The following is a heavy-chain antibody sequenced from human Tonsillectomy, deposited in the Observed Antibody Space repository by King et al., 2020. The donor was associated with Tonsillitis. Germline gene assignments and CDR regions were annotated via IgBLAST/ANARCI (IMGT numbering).Heavy chain of an antibody. CDR1: GFTFSSYA. V-gene: IGHV3-30*04. Sequence: QLVQSGGGVVQPGRSLRLSCAASGFTFSSYAMHWVRQAPGKGLEWVAVISYDGSNKYYADSVKGRFTISRDNPKNTLYLQMNSLRAEDTAVYYCARDSPSRWDFDSYSFDYWGQGTLVTVSS. D-gene: IGHD3-3*01. CDR3: ARDSPSRWDFDSYSFDY. CDR2: ISYDGSNK. J-gene: IGHJ4*02.